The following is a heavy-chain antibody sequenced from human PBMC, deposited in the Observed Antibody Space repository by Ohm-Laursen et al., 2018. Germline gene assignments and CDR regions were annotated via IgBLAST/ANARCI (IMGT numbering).Heavy chain of an antibody. CDR1: GFTFSSYG. CDR3: ARDSRTYYYDSSGYDSGFYFDY. V-gene: IGHV3-30*03. J-gene: IGHJ4*02. D-gene: IGHD3-22*01. Sequence: SLRLSCSASGFTFSSYGMHWVRQAPGKGLEWVAVISYDGSNKYYADSVKGRFTISRDNSKNTLYLQMNSLRAEDTAVYYCARDSRTYYYDSSGYDSGFYFDYWGQGTLVTVSS. CDR2: ISYDGSNK.